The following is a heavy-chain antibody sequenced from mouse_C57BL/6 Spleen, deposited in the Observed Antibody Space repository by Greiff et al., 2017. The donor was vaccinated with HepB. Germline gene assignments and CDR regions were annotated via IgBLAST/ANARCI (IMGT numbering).Heavy chain of an antibody. J-gene: IGHJ2*01. D-gene: IGHD4-1*01. CDR3: ARPPGILAHFDY. CDR1: GYAFSSSW. Sequence: QVQLKQSGPELVKPGASVKISCKASGYAFSSSWMNWVKQRPGKGLEWIGRIYPGDGDTNYNGKFKGKATLTADKSSSTAYMQLSSLTSEDSAVYFCARPPGILAHFDYWGQGTTLTVSS. CDR2: IYPGDGDT. V-gene: IGHV1-82*01.